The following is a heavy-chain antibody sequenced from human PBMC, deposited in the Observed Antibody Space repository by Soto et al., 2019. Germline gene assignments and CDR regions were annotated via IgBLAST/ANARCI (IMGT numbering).Heavy chain of an antibody. CDR2: IYYSGST. J-gene: IGHJ4*02. CDR3: ARVDTAMANFDY. V-gene: IGHV4-30-4*01. Sequence: ASETLSLTCTVSGGSISSGDYYWSWIRQPPGKGLEWIGYIYYSGSTYYNPSLKSRVTISVDTSKNQFSLKLSSVTAADTAVYYCARVDTAMANFDYWGQGTLVTVSS. CDR1: GGSISSGDYY. D-gene: IGHD5-18*01.